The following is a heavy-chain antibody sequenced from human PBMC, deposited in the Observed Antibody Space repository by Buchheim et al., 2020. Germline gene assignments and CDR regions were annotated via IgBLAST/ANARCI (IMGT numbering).Heavy chain of an antibody. CDR2: IYQSGSA. Sequence: QVQLQESGPGLVQPSGTLSLTCGVSGDSSSTSHWWSWVRQAPGKGLEWIGEIYQSGSANYSPSLRSRVTMSIDRSNHHTSLKLNSVTAADSAVYYCATSHDYYYYYGLDVWGQGTT. CDR3: ATSHDYYYYYGLDV. CDR1: GDSSSTSHW. V-gene: IGHV4-4*02. J-gene: IGHJ6*02. D-gene: IGHD2/OR15-2a*01.